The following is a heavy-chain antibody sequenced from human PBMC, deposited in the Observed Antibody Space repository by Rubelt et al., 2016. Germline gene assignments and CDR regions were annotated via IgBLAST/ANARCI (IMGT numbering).Heavy chain of an antibody. CDR1: GFTFSSYA. CDR3: ASSYSSRWYSPFGY. J-gene: IGHJ4*02. CDR2: ISYDGRNK. V-gene: IGHV3-30*04. D-gene: IGHD6-13*01. Sequence: GFTFSSYAMHWVRQAPGKGLEWVALISYDGRNKYYTDSLKGRFTISRDNSKNTLYLQMNSLRAEDTAVYYCASSYSSRWYSPFGYWGQGTLVTVSS.